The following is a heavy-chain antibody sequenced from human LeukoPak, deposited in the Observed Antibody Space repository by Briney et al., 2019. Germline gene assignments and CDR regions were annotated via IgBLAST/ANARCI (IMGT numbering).Heavy chain of an antibody. CDR2: IRTSSGYT. D-gene: IGHD4-23*01. CDR3: AKDPRPYGGHYFDY. J-gene: IGHJ4*02. CDR1: GFTFSGYS. V-gene: IGHV3-11*05. Sequence: SGGSLRLSCAATGFTFSGYSMAWIRQAPGKGLEWVSYIRTSSGYTGYADSVKGRFTISRDNAKNSLYLQMNSLRAEDTAIYYCAKDPRPYGGHYFDYWGRGSLVTVSS.